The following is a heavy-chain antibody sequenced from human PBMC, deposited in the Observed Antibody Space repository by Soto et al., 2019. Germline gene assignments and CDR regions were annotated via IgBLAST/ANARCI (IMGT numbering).Heavy chain of an antibody. D-gene: IGHD3-3*01. CDR2: IYSSGGT. CDR1: GGAISGYY. CDR3: ARGQRFSDSFDP. V-gene: IGHV4-4*07. J-gene: IGHJ5*02. Sequence: QVQLQESGPGLVKPSETLSLTCTVSGGAISGYYWTWIRQTAGKGLEWIGRIYSSGGTKYNPSLKKRVDMSLDMSKNQFSLRLSSVTAADTAVYYCARGQRFSDSFDPWGQGTLVTVSS.